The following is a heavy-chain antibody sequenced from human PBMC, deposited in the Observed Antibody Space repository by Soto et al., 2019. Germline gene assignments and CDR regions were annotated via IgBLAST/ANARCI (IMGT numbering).Heavy chain of an antibody. D-gene: IGHD2-2*01. J-gene: IGHJ4*02. V-gene: IGHV3-23*01. CDR3: AKEPWGLPAATFDY. Sequence: EVQLLESGGGLVQPGGPLRLSCAASGFTFSTYPMSWVRQAPGKGREWVSSISASGGNTYYAGSVKGRFTISRDTSKNTLHLQMNSLRAEDTAIYYCAKEPWGLPAATFDYWGRGALVTVSS. CDR1: GFTFSTYP. CDR2: ISASGGNT.